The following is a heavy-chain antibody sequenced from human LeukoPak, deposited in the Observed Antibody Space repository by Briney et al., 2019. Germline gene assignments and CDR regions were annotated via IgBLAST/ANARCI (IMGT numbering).Heavy chain of an antibody. V-gene: IGHV3-30*02. CDR1: GFTFSSYG. CDR2: IRNDGSNE. CDR3: AKDYYDSSGFVDY. Sequence: GGSLRLSCATSGFTFSSYGMHWVRQAPGKGLEWVAFIRNDGSNEYYEDSVKGRFTISRDNSKNTVYLEMNSPRTEDTAVYYCAKDYYDSSGFVDYWGQGTLVTVSS. D-gene: IGHD3-22*01. J-gene: IGHJ4*02.